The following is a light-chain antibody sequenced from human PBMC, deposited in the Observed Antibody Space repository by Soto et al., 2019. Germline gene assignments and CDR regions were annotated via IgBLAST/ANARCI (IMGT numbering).Light chain of an antibody. CDR3: CSYAGTSTYV. Sequence: QSALTQPASVSGSPGQSITISCTATSSDFGSDNLVSWYQQHPGKAPKLMIYEGSKRPSGVSNRFSGSKSGNTASLTISGLQAEDEADYYCCSYAGTSTYVFGTGTKVTVL. CDR2: EGS. V-gene: IGLV2-23*01. J-gene: IGLJ1*01. CDR1: SSDFGSDNL.